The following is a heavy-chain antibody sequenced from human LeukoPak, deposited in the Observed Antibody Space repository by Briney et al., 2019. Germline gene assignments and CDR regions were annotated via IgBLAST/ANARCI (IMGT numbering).Heavy chain of an antibody. CDR1: GFTLSSYW. CDR3: ARVDGHAHWFDP. Sequence: PGGSLRLSCAASGFTLSSYWMSSVRQAPGEGREWVANIKQDGSEKYCMDSVRGRFTVSRDNAKNSLYLQMNSLRAEDTAVYHCARVDGHAHWFDPRGQGTLVTVSS. V-gene: IGHV3-7*03. J-gene: IGHJ5*02. CDR2: IKQDGSEK.